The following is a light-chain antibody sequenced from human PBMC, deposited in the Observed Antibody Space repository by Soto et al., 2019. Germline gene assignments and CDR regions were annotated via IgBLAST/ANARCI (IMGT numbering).Light chain of an antibody. V-gene: IGKV3-20*01. CDR2: GAS. CDR1: QSVNNNY. J-gene: IGKJ4*01. CDR3: HQYSTSPLT. Sequence: IVLTQSPCTLSLSPGEGATLSCRASQSVNNNYLAWYQQKPGQAPRLLIYGASKRATGIPDRFSGSGSGTDFTLTISRLEPEDFAVYYCHQYSTSPLTFGGGTKVDI.